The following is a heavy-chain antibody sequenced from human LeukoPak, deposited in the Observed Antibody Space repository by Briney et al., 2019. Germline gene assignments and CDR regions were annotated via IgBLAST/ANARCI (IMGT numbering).Heavy chain of an antibody. CDR1: GFTFSSYD. V-gene: IGHV3-13*01. J-gene: IGHJ6*02. CDR3: ARGIYDGMDV. Sequence: GGSLILSCAASGFTFSSYDMHWVRQATGKGLEWVSAIGTAGDTYYPGSVKGRFTISRENAKNSLCLQMNSLRAEDTAVYYCARGIYDGMDVWGQGTTVTVSS. CDR2: IGTAGDT.